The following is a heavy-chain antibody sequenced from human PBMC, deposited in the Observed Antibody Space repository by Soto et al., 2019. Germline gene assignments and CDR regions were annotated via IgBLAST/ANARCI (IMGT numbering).Heavy chain of an antibody. CDR3: PRGSVPAATDWCDP. CDR1: GGTFSSYA. D-gene: IGHD2-2*01. J-gene: IGHJ5*02. CDR2: IIPIFGTA. Sequence: QVQLVQSGAEVKKPGSSVKVSCKASGGTFSSYAISWVRQAPGQGLEWMGGIIPIFGTANYAQKFQGRVPGXAXEXXSAAYRDLRSLRSADTAVYYCPRGSVPAATDWCDPWGQGPLVTVSS. V-gene: IGHV1-69*12.